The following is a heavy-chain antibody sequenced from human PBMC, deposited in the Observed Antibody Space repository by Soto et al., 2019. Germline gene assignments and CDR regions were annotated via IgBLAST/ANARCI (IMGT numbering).Heavy chain of an antibody. CDR1: GGSINSYY. CDR3: ARDASGNYDILTGYRYYYMDV. J-gene: IGHJ6*03. Sequence: SETLSLTCSVSGGSINSYYWSWIRQPPGKGLEWIGYIYYSGSTHYNPSLKSRVTISVDTPKNQFSLKLSSVTAADTAVYYCARDASGNYDILTGYRYYYMDVWGKGTTVTVSS. D-gene: IGHD3-9*01. CDR2: IYYSGST. V-gene: IGHV4-59*01.